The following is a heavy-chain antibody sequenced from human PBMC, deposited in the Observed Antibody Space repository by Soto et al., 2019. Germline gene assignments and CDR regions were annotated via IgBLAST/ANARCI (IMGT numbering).Heavy chain of an antibody. CDR1: GFSFSYSA. CDR3: VRETKDAFDV. CDR2: ISGNGGFT. J-gene: IGHJ3*01. V-gene: IGHV3-23*01. Sequence: EVQLLESGGGLVQPGGSLRLSCAASGFSFSYSAMSWVRQAPGKGLECVSGISGNGGFTYYADSVKGRFIISRDNSKDTVDLQMNSLRADDTAVYYCVRETKDAFDVLGQGTVGTGSS.